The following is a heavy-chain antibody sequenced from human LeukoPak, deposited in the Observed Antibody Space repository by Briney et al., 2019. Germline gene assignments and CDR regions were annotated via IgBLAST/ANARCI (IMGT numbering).Heavy chain of an antibody. Sequence: SETLSLTCTISGGSISSGGYSWSWIRQPPGKGLEWIGYIYHSGSTYYNPSLNTRVTISLDRSKNQFSLELSSVTAADTAVYYCARGVEGFDYWGQGTLVTVSS. CDR2: IYHSGST. J-gene: IGHJ4*02. V-gene: IGHV4-30-2*01. CDR1: GGSISSGGYS. CDR3: ARGVEGFDY.